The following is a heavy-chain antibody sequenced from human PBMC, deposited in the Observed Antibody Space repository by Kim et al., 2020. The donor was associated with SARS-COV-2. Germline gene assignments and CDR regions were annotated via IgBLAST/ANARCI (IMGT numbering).Heavy chain of an antibody. V-gene: IGHV3-74*01. J-gene: IGHJ4*02. CDR3: ARSKGASSVALFDY. Sequence: YADSVKGRFTNSRDNAKNTLYLQMNSLRAEDTAVYYCARSKGASSVALFDYWGQGTLVTVSS. D-gene: IGHD6-19*01.